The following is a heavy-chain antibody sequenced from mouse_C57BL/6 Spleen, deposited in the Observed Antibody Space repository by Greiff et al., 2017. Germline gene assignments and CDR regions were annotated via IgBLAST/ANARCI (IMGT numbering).Heavy chain of an antibody. CDR2: IDPSDSET. Sequence: VQLQQPGAELVRPGSSVKLSCKASGYTFTSYWMHWVKQRPIQGLEWIGNIDPSDSETHYNQKFKDKATLTVVKSSSTAYMQLSSLTSEDSAVYYCARDHYPYYFDGWGKGTTLTVSS. J-gene: IGHJ2*01. D-gene: IGHD5-5*01. CDR3: ARDHYPYYFDG. V-gene: IGHV1-52*01. CDR1: GYTFTSYW.